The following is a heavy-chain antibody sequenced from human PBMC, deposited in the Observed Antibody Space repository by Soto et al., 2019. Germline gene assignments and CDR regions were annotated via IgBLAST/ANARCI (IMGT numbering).Heavy chain of an antibody. Sequence: ASVKVSCKASGYTFTSYGISWVRQAPGQGLEWIGWISAYNGNTNYAQKLQGRVTMTTDTSTSTAYMELRSLRSDDTAVYYCARVGPELYYYYYYMDVWGKGTTVTVSS. CDR3: ARVGPELYYYYYYMDV. J-gene: IGHJ6*03. CDR1: GYTFTSYG. CDR2: ISAYNGNT. D-gene: IGHD1-7*01. V-gene: IGHV1-18*01.